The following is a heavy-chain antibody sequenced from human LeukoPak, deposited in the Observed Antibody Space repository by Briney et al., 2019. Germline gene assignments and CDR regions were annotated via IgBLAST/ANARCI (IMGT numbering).Heavy chain of an antibody. CDR2: HDPSDYYT. CDR3: ARRGYCVCDCYSDY. J-gene: IGHJ4*02. D-gene: IGHD2-21*02. Sequence: GESLKISSKGCGYSFTSCWINSVRQMPGKGLEWMGRHDPSDYYTNYSPSFQGHVIISADKSITIAYRQWRSLKATDADMYYRARRGYCVCDCYSDYWGQGTLVTVSS. V-gene: IGHV5-10-1*01. CDR1: GYSFTSCW.